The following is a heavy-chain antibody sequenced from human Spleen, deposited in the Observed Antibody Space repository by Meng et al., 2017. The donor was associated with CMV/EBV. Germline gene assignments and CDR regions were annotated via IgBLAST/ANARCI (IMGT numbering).Heavy chain of an antibody. V-gene: IGHV3-20*04. D-gene: IGHD2/OR15-2a*01. CDR1: GITFDDYG. Sequence: CEASGITFDDYGMSWVRQATGKGLEWVSGINWHDGSTGYADSVKGRFTISRDNAKNSLYMQMNSLRAEDTALYYCARVNTGYYFDYWGQGTLVTVSS. CDR3: ARVNTGYYFDY. J-gene: IGHJ4*02. CDR2: INWHDGST.